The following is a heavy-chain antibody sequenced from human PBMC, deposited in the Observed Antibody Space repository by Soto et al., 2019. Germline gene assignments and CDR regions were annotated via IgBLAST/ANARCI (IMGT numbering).Heavy chain of an antibody. CDR1: GGSFSGYY. CDR2: INHSGST. V-gene: IGHV4-34*01. Sequence: QVQLQQWGAGLLKPSETLSLTCAVYGGSFSGYYWSWIRQPPGKGLEWIGEINHSGSTNYNPSLTSRVTISVDTSKNQFSLKLSSVTAADTAVYYCARWGYSGYGYRWFDPWGQGTLVTVSS. CDR3: ARWGYSGYGYRWFDP. D-gene: IGHD5-12*01. J-gene: IGHJ5*02.